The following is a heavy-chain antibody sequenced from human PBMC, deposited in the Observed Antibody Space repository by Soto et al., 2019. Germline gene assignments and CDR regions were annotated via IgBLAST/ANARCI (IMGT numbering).Heavy chain of an antibody. V-gene: IGHV3-23*01. CDR1: GFIFSSYA. CDR3: TTQEMTPGH. J-gene: IGHJ4*02. CDR2: ISGSGGST. Sequence: GGSLRLSCAASGFIFSSYAMIRVRQAPGKGLEWVSAISGSGGSTYYADSVKGRFTISRDNSKNTLYLQMNSLETEDTAVYYCTTQEMTPGHWGQGTLVTVSS. D-gene: IGHD1-26*01.